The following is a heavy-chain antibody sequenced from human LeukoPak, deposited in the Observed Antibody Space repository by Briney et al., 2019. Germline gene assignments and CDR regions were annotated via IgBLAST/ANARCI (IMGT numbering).Heavy chain of an antibody. CDR3: ARTPLSYYGSHFFDY. D-gene: IGHD3-10*01. J-gene: IGHJ4*02. V-gene: IGHV3-48*02. CDR1: GFTFSSYA. CDR2: ISSSSSTT. Sequence: PGGSLRLSCAASGFTFSSYAMSWVRQAPGKGLGWISYISSSSSTTYYADSVKGRFTIFRDNAKNSLFLQMNSLRDEDTAVYYCARTPLSYYGSHFFDYWGQGTPVTVSS.